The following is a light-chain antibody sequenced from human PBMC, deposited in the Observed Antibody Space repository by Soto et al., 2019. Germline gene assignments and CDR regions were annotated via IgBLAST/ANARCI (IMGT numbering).Light chain of an antibody. CDR2: KAY. J-gene: IGKJ1*01. CDR1: QTLSSG. V-gene: IGKV1-5*03. CDR3: QHYNSYSEA. Sequence: DIQMTQSPSTLSGSVGHRVTISGRARQTLSSGLAFYQQQPGKAPKLLIYKAYTLKSGVPSRCSGSGSGTEFTITISSLQPDDVATYYCQHYNSYSEAFGQGTQVDIK.